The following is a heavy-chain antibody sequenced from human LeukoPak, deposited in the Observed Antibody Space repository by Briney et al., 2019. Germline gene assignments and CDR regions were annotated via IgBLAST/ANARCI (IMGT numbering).Heavy chain of an antibody. Sequence: GGSLRLSCAASGFTFSNFPMTWVRQAPGKGLEWVSSFTAGGSSTYNTDSVEGRFTISRDISKNTLYMQMNSLRAEDTAIYYCARGGGLQRRYFEYWGQGTLLTVSS. V-gene: IGHV3-23*01. CDR3: ARGGGLQRRYFEY. CDR2: FTAGGSST. J-gene: IGHJ4*02. CDR1: GFTFSNFP. D-gene: IGHD2-15*01.